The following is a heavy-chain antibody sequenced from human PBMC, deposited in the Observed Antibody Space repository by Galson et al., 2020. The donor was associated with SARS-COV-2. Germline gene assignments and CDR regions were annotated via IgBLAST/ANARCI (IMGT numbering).Heavy chain of an antibody. V-gene: IGHV4-39*07. CDR3: ARSYSSSWYSPTYYYGLDV. CDR1: GGSITRGSYY. D-gene: IGHD6-13*01. Sequence: SETLSLSCTVSGGSITRGSYYWGWIRQTPGKGLEWIGSIHHSGGTNYNPSLMSRVTISVDTSKNQYSLKMTSVTAADTALYYCARSYSSSWYSPTYYYGLDVWGQGTTVTVSS. CDR2: IHHSGGT. J-gene: IGHJ6*02.